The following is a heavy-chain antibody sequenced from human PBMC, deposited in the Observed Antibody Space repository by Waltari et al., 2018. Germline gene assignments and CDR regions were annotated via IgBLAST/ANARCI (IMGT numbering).Heavy chain of an antibody. Sequence: QVQLVQSGAEVKKPGSSVKVSCKASGGTFSTYALSWARQAPGQGLEWMGGIIPIFGTANYAQKFQGRVTITTDESTSTAYMELSSLRSEDTAVYYCARGRYSSSPRAGTFDYWGQGTLVTVSS. CDR2: IIPIFGTA. V-gene: IGHV1-69*05. CDR1: GGTFSTYA. D-gene: IGHD6-6*01. J-gene: IGHJ4*02. CDR3: ARGRYSSSPRAGTFDY.